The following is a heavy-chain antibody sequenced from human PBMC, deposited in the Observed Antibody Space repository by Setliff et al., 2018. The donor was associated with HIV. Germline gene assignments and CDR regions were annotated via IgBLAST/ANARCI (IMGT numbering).Heavy chain of an antibody. CDR1: GFTFSSYA. Sequence: GGSLRLSCAASGFTFSSYAMHWVRQAPGKGLEWVAVTSYDGSNKYYADSVKGRLTISRDNSKNTLYLQMNSLRAEDTAVYCCARSKGSSSRSQEYYYDFWGQGSLVTVSS. CDR2: TSYDGSNK. D-gene: IGHD6-13*01. CDR3: ARSKGSSSRSQEYYYDF. V-gene: IGHV3-30*04. J-gene: IGHJ4*02.